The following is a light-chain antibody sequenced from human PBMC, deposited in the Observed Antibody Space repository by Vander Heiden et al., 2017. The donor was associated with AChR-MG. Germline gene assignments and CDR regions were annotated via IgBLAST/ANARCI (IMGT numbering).Light chain of an antibody. Sequence: QSALTQPASVSGSPGQSITIYCTGTGRDVVSYNYVSWYQQHPGKAPILLCEDVANRPSGVSNRFAGAKSGHNASLNISGVQARDDAYYDCSSITRANTLLFGGGTTMTV. CDR3: SSITRANTLL. V-gene: IGLV2-14*01. J-gene: IGLJ2*01. CDR2: DVA. CDR1: GRDVVSYNY.